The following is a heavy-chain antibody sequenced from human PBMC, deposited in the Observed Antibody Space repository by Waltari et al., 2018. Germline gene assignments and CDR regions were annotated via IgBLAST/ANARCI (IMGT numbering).Heavy chain of an antibody. V-gene: IGHV3-53*01. CDR2: IYSGGST. D-gene: IGHD2-8*02. Sequence: EVQLVESGGGLIQPGGSLRLSCAASGFTVSSKYMSWVRQAPGKGLEWVLVIYSGGSTYYADSVKGRFTIARDNSKNTLYLQMNSLRAEDTAVYYCARQAISPSWYWYGMDVWGQGTTVTVSS. CDR1: GFTVSSKY. CDR3: ARQAISPSWYWYGMDV. J-gene: IGHJ6*02.